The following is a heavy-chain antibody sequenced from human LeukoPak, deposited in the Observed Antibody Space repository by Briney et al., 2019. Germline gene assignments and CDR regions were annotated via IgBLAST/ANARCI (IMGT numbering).Heavy chain of an antibody. V-gene: IGHV3-21*01. CDR1: GFTFSSYS. J-gene: IGHJ6*02. CDR2: ISSSSSYI. Sequence: GGSLRLSCAASGFTFSSYSMNWVRQAPGKGLEWVSSISSSSSYIYYADSVKGRFTISRDNAKNSLYLQMNSLRAEDTAVYYCARVLTGDYRRRVLSGDYYYYGMDVWGQGTTVTVSS. D-gene: IGHD3-9*01. CDR3: ARVLTGDYRRRVLSGDYYYYGMDV.